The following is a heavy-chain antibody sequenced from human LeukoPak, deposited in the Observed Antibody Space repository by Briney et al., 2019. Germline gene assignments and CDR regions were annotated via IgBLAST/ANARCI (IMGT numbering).Heavy chain of an antibody. CDR3: ASAAGLRNDY. Sequence: EASVEVSCKASGGTFSSYAISWVRQAPGQGLEWMGRIIPIFGIANYAQKFQGRVTITADKSTSTAYMELSSLRSEDTAVYYCASAAGLRNDYWGQGTLVTVSS. J-gene: IGHJ4*02. V-gene: IGHV1-69*04. D-gene: IGHD5-12*01. CDR1: GGTFSSYA. CDR2: IIPIFGIA.